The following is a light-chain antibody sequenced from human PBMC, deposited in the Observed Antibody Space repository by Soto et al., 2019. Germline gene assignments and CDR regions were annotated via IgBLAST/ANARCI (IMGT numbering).Light chain of an antibody. CDR1: QSVSSY. J-gene: IGKJ5*01. CDR3: QHYGSSLQIT. Sequence: EIVLTQSPATLSLSPGERATLSCRASQSVSSYLAWYQQKPGQAPRLLIYGASSRATGIPDRFSGSGSGTDFTLTISRLEPEDFAVYYCQHYGSSLQITFGQGTRLEIK. CDR2: GAS. V-gene: IGKV3-20*01.